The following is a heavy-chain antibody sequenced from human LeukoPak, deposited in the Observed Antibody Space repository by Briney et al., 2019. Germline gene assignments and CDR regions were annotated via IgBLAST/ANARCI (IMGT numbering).Heavy chain of an antibody. Sequence: SETLSLTCTVSGGSISSSSYYWGWIRQPPGKGLDWIGSIYYSGSTYYSPSLKSRVTISVDTSKNQFSLKLSSVTAADTAVYYCARGGYYGSGNDFRFDPWGQGTLVTVSS. CDR1: GGSISSSSYY. V-gene: IGHV4-39*07. D-gene: IGHD3-10*01. CDR3: ARGGYYGSGNDFRFDP. CDR2: IYYSGST. J-gene: IGHJ5*02.